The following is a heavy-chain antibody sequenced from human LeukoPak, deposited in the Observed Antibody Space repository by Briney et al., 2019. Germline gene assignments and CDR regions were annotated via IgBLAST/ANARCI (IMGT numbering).Heavy chain of an antibody. D-gene: IGHD3-10*01. CDR3: ARPIMVRGVILGSGVDY. J-gene: IGHJ4*02. V-gene: IGHV3-30*04. CDR2: ILYDGSNK. CDR1: GFTFSSYA. Sequence: GRSLRLSCAASGFTFSSYAMHWVRQAPGKGLEWVAVILYDGSNKYYADSVKGRFTISRDNSKNTLYLQMNSLRAEDTAVYYCARPIMVRGVILGSGVDYWGQGTLVTVSS.